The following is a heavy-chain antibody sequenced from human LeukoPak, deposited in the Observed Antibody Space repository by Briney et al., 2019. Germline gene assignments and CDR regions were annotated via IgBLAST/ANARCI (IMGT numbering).Heavy chain of an antibody. D-gene: IGHD1-7*01. CDR3: ARMGTAFDH. CDR2: ISNDGSSS. Sequence: PGGSLRLSCAASGFTLSNSWMHRVRQVPAKGLVWVSRISNDGSSSIYADSVKGRFTISRDNAKNTLYLQMNSLRGEDTAVYYCARMGTAFDHWGQGTLVTVFS. CDR1: GFTLSNSW. J-gene: IGHJ4*02. V-gene: IGHV3-74*01.